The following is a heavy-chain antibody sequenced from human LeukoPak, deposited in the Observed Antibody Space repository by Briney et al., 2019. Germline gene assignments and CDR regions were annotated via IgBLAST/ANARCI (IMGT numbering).Heavy chain of an antibody. D-gene: IGHD4-23*01. V-gene: IGHV4-59*01. Sequence: SETLSLTCTVSGGSISSYYWSWIRQPPGKGLEWIGYIYCSGSTNYNPSLKSRVTISVDTSKNQFSLKLSSVTAADTAVYYCARLATVVTHLDAFDIWGQGTMVTVSS. CDR1: GGSISSYY. J-gene: IGHJ3*02. CDR3: ARLATVVTHLDAFDI. CDR2: IYCSGST.